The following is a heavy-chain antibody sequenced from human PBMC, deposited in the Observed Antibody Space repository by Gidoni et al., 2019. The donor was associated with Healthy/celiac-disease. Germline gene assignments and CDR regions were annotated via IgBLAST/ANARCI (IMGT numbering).Heavy chain of an antibody. J-gene: IGHJ6*02. CDR1: GFTSRRYP. D-gene: IGHD3-3*01. CDR3: ARSRPYYDFWSGYFYGMDV. Sequence: QVQLVESGGGGVQPGRSLRLSCAPSGFTSRRYPMHWVRQAPGKGLEWVAVISYDGSNKYYADSVKGRFTISRDNSKNTLYLQMNSLRAEDTAVYYCARSRPYYDFWSGYFYGMDVWGQGTTVTVSS. V-gene: IGHV3-30*04. CDR2: ISYDGSNK.